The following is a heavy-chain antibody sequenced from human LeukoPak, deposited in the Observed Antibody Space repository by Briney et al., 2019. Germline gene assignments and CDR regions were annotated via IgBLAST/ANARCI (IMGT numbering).Heavy chain of an antibody. CDR1: GFTFSNYA. J-gene: IGHJ6*02. CDR2: ISGRGDST. V-gene: IGHV3-23*01. Sequence: GGSLRLSCAASGFTFSNYAMSWVRQAPGKGLEWVSAISGRGDSTYYADSVKGRFTISRDNSKNTLYLQMNSLRAEDTAVYYCARGLYAVAGRYYYSGMDVWGQGPTVTVSS. D-gene: IGHD6-19*01. CDR3: ARGLYAVAGRYYYSGMDV.